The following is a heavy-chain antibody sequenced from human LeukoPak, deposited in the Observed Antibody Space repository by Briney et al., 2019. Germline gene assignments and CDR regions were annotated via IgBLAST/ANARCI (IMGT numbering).Heavy chain of an antibody. J-gene: IGHJ4*02. D-gene: IGHD3-10*01. V-gene: IGHV3-23*01. CDR1: GFTFSNSA. Sequence: GGSLRLSCAASGFTFSNSAMNWVRQAPGKGLEWVSAILGGGDTTSYADSVKGRFTISRDNSKNTLYLQMNSLRAEDTAVYYCAKDLVSQRGVGSSEKVDYWGQGTLVTVSS. CDR3: AKDLVSQRGVGSSEKVDY. CDR2: ILGGGDTT.